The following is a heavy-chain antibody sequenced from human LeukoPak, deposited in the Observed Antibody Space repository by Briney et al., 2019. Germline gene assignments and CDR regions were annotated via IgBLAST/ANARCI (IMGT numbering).Heavy chain of an antibody. D-gene: IGHD4-17*01. J-gene: IGHJ3*02. V-gene: IGHV3-23*01. CDR2: ITAGGGST. Sequence: GGSLRLPCAASGFTFSIYAMSWVRQAPGKGLEWVSSITAGGGSTYYVDSVKGRFTISKNTLYLQMNSLSAEDTALYYCAKLYGDYKHAFHIWGQGTMVTVSS. CDR3: AKLYGDYKHAFHI. CDR1: GFTFSIYA.